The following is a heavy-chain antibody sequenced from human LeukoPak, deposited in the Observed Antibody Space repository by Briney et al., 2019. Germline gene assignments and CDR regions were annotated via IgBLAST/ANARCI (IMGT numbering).Heavy chain of an antibody. V-gene: IGHV1-24*01. J-gene: IGHJ3*02. CDR1: GYSLIELS. D-gene: IGHD2/OR15-2a*01. Sequence: ASVKVSCKVSGYSLIELSMHWVRQTLDKGLEWMGAFDPGDAETIFAQKFQGRVTLTEDTSTDTAYMELTSLRAEDTAVYYCATFVPYPDSSNFYIHAFHIWGRGTMVTVSS. CDR3: ATFVPYPDSSNFYIHAFHI. CDR2: FDPGDAET.